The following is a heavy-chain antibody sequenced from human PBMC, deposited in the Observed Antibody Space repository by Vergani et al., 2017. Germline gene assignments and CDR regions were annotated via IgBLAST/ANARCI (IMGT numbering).Heavy chain of an antibody. D-gene: IGHD2-2*01. J-gene: IGHJ6*02. CDR3: ARVLRNGSSTSCYLYYYYGMDG. Sequence: VQLVESGGGLVKPGGSLRLSCAASGFTFSSYGMHWVRQAPGKGLEWVAVIWYDGSNEYYADSVKGRFTMSRDNSKNTLYLQMNSLRAEDTAVYYCARVLRNGSSTSCYLYYYYGMDGWGQGTTVTVSS. V-gene: IGHV3-33*08. CDR2: IWYDGSNE. CDR1: GFTFSSYG.